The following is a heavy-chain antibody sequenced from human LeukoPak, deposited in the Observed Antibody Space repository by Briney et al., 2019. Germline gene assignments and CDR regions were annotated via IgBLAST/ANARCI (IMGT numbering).Heavy chain of an antibody. D-gene: IGHD4-23*01. CDR1: GFTFTSYA. CDR2: ISYDGNTK. J-gene: IGHJ6*02. CDR3: AKGAGVVTDHYYYYYGMDG. Sequence: GGSLRLSCAASGFTFTSYAMHWVRQAPGKGLEWVALISYDGNTKYYADSVKGRFTISRDNSKNTLYLQMNSLRAEDTAVYYCAKGAGVVTDHYYYYYGMDGWGQGTTVTVSS. V-gene: IGHV3-30-3*01.